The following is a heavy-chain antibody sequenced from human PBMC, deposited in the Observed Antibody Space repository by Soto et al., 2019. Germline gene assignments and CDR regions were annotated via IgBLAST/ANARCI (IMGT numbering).Heavy chain of an antibody. V-gene: IGHV1-8*01. CDR2: MNPNSGNT. Sequence: ASVKVSCKASGYTFTSYYINWVRQATGQGLEWMGWMNPNSGNTGYAQKFQGRVTMTRNTSISTAYMELSSLRSEDTAVYYCARGRHYYYYMDVWGKGTTVIV. CDR3: ARGRHYYYYMDV. J-gene: IGHJ6*03. CDR1: GYTFTSYY.